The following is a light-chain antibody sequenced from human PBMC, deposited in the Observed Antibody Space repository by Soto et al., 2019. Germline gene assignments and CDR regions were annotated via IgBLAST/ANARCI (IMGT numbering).Light chain of an antibody. J-gene: IGLJ1*01. CDR2: GVT. CDR3: CSYAGFTTYV. CDR1: SSNIDVFDL. Sequence: QSALTQPASVSGSPGQSITISCTGTSSNIDVFDLVSWYRQRPGKPPKLMIYGVTKRPSGVSDRFSGSKSGNTASLTISGLQAEDEADNYCCSYAGFTTYVFGSGTKVTVL. V-gene: IGLV2-23*02.